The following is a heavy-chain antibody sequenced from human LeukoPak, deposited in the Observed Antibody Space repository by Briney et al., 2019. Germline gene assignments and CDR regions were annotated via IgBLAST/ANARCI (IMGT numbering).Heavy chain of an antibody. D-gene: IGHD2-2*01. CDR2: INPNSGGT. V-gene: IGHV1-2*02. Sequence: ASVKVSCKASGYTFTGYYMHWARQAPGQGLEWMGWINPNSGGTNYAQKFQGRVTMTRDTSISTAYMELSRLRSDDTAVYYCARGNIVVVPAAIGDYWGQGTLVTVSS. CDR1: GYTFTGYY. J-gene: IGHJ4*02. CDR3: ARGNIVVVPAAIGDY.